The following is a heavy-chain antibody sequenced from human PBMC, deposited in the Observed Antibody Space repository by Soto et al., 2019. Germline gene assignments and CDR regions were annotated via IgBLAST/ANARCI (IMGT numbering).Heavy chain of an antibody. V-gene: IGHV3-15*01. Sequence: EVQLVESGGGLVKPGGSLRLSCAASGFTFSNAWMSWVRQAPGKGLEWVGRIKSKTDGGTTDYAAPVKGRFTISRDDSKNTLYLQMNSLKTEDTAVYYCTTGVAVAGTGENYYYDYMDVWGKGTTVTVSS. D-gene: IGHD6-19*01. CDR2: IKSKTDGGTT. CDR1: GFTFSNAW. J-gene: IGHJ6*03. CDR3: TTGVAVAGTGENYYYDYMDV.